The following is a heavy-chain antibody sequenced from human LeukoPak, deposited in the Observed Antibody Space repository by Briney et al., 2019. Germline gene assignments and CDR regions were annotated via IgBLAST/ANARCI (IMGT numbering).Heavy chain of an antibody. CDR3: ARGRYSSSWSMRNYFDY. V-gene: IGHV4-34*01. CDR1: GGSFSDYY. J-gene: IGHJ4*02. CDR2: VNHSGST. D-gene: IGHD6-13*01. Sequence: SETLSLTCAVYGGSFSDYYWTWIRQPPGKGLEWIGEVNHSGSTNYNPSLKTRVTISVDTSKNQFSLKLRSATAADTAVYYCARGRYSSSWSMRNYFDYWGQGTLVTVSS.